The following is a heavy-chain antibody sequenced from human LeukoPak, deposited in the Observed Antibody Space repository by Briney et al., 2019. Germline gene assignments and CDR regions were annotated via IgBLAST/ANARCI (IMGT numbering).Heavy chain of an antibody. CDR2: ISGSGSTT. D-gene: IGHD6-13*01. CDR1: GFTFSSYA. V-gene: IGHV3-23*01. CDR3: AKKGSRTIATGGFDC. Sequence: PGGSLRLSCAASGFTFSSYAMSWVRQAPGKGLEWISTISGSGSTTYYGDSVKGRFTISRDSSKNTLDLQMNSLRVEDTAVYYCAKKGSRTIATGGFDCWGQGTLVIVSS. J-gene: IGHJ4*02.